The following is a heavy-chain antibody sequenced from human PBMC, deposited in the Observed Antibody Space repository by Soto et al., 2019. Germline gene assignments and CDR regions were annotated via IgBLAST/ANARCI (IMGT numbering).Heavy chain of an antibody. V-gene: IGHV1-69*13. Sequence: ASVKVSCKASGGTFSSYAISWVRQAPGQGLEWVGGIIPIFGTANYAQKFQGRVTITADESTSTAYMELSSLRSEDTAVYYCARPYGSGTNGMDVWGQGTTVTVSS. D-gene: IGHD3-10*01. CDR1: GGTFSSYA. CDR2: IIPIFGTA. J-gene: IGHJ6*02. CDR3: ARPYGSGTNGMDV.